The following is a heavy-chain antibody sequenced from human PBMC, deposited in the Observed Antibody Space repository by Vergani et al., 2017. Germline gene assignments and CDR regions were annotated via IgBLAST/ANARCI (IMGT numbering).Heavy chain of an antibody. CDR2: IKQDGSEK. V-gene: IGHV3-7*01. Sequence: EVQLVESGGGLVQPGGSLRLSCAASGFTFSSYWMSWVRQAPGKGLEWVANIKQDGSEKYYVDSVKGRFTISRDNAKNTLYLQMNSLRAEDTAVYYCASAHNYDFWSGYSTGAFDIWGQGTMVTVSS. CDR3: ASAHNYDFWSGYSTGAFDI. J-gene: IGHJ3*02. CDR1: GFTFSSYW. D-gene: IGHD3-3*01.